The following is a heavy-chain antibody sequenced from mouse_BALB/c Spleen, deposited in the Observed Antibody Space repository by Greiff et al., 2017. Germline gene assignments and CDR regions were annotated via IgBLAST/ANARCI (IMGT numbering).Heavy chain of an antibody. CDR3: AGRWEDY. Sequence: VQLQESGAELARPGASVKMSCKASGYTFTSYTMPWVNQRPGQGLEWIGYINPSSGYTNYNQKFKDKATLTADKSSSTAYMQLSSLTSEDSAVYYCAGRWEDYWGQGTTVTVSS. CDR1: GYTFTSYT. J-gene: IGHJ2*01. CDR2: INPSSGYT. D-gene: IGHD1-1*01. V-gene: IGHV1-4*01.